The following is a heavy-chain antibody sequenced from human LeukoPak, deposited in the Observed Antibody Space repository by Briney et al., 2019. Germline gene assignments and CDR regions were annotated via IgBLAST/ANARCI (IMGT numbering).Heavy chain of an antibody. CDR2: ISSSGSTI. J-gene: IGHJ4*02. Sequence: GGSLRLSCAASGFTFSDYYMSWIRQAPGKGLEWVSYISSSGSTIYYADSVKGRFTISRDNAKNSLYLPMNSLRAEDTAVYYCARGPPRYCSSTSCFWNFDYWGQGTLVTVSS. CDR3: ARGPPRYCSSTSCFWNFDY. CDR1: GFTFSDYY. D-gene: IGHD2-2*01. V-gene: IGHV3-11*04.